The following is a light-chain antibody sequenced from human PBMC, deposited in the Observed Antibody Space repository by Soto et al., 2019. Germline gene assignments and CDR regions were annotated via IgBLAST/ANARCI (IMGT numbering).Light chain of an antibody. CDR3: QQCYSTPPA. V-gene: IGKV1-39*01. J-gene: IGKJ5*01. CDR1: QSISSY. Sequence: DIQMTQSPSSLSASVGNRVTITCRASQSISSYLNWYQQKPGKAPKLLIYAASNLQSGVPSRFSGSGSGTVFTLTISSLQPEDFATYYCQQCYSTPPAFRLGTRLES. CDR2: AAS.